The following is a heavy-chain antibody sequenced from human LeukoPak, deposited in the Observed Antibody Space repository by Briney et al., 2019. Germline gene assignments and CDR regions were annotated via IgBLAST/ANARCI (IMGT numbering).Heavy chain of an antibody. V-gene: IGHV1-69*13. CDR2: IIPIFGTA. CDR3: ARSPYGDYGVAAFDI. D-gene: IGHD4-17*01. J-gene: IGHJ3*02. CDR1: GGTFSSYA. Sequence: EASVKVSCKASGGTFSSYAISWVRQAPGQGLEWMGGIIPIFGTANYAQKFQGRVTITADESTSTAYMELSSLRSEDTAVYYCARSPYGDYGVAAFDIWGQGTMVTVSS.